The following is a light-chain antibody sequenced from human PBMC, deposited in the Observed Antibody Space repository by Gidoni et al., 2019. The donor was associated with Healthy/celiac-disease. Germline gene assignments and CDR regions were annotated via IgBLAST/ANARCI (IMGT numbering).Light chain of an antibody. CDR3: QQYNNWPPIT. V-gene: IGKV3-15*01. CDR2: GAS. Sequence: EIVMTPSPATLSVSPGERATLSCRASQSVSSNLAWYQQKPGQAPRLLIYGASTRATGIPARFSGSGSGTEFTLTISSLESEDFAVYDCQQYNNWPPITFGQGTRLEIK. J-gene: IGKJ5*01. CDR1: QSVSSN.